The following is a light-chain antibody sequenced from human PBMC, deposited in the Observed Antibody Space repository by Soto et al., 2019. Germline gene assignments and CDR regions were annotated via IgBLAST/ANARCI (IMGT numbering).Light chain of an antibody. CDR1: QSVSSY. V-gene: IGKV3-11*01. J-gene: IGKJ4*01. CDR3: QQRSNWL. CDR2: YAS. Sequence: EIVLTQSPATLSLSPGERATLSCRASQSVSSYLAWYQQKPGQEPRRLIYYASIRATGIPARCSGSGSGTAFTLTISSLEPEAFAFYYCQQRSNWLFGRGTKVEIK.